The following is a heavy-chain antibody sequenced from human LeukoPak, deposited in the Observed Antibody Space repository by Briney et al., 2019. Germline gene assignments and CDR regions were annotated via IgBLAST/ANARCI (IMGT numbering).Heavy chain of an antibody. V-gene: IGHV4-38-2*01. D-gene: IGHD3-22*01. CDR1: GYSISSGYY. J-gene: IGHJ4*02. CDR2: IYHSGST. Sequence: SETLSLTCAVSGYSISSGYYWGWIRQPPGKGLEWIGSIYHSGSTYYNPSLNSRVTISVDTSKNQFSLKLSSVTAADTAVYYGASVDSSGYYYSNGPFDYWGQGTLVTVSS. CDR3: ASVDSSGYYYSNGPFDY.